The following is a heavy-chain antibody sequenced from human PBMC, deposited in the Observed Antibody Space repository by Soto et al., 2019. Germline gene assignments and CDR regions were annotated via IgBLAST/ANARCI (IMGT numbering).Heavy chain of an antibody. CDR2: INSDGSIT. V-gene: IGHV3-74*01. D-gene: IGHD6-13*01. J-gene: IGHJ4*02. CDR1: GFTFSSNW. CDR3: ARGSSSWYVSFDY. Sequence: LRLSCAASGFTFSSNWMHWVRQAPGKGLVWVSRINSDGSITSYADSVKGQFTISRDNAKNTLYLQMNSLRAEDTAVYYCARGSSSWYVSFDYWGQGILVTVSS.